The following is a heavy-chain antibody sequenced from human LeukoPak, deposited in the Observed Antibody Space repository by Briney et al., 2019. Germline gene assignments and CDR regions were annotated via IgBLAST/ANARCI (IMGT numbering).Heavy chain of an antibody. V-gene: IGHV4-4*02. D-gene: IGHD3-10*01. CDR1: GFTMSHYG. Sequence: GSLRLSCAASGFTMSHYGVSWVRQPPGKGLEWIGEIHHSGTTNYNPSLKSRVTISVDKSKNQFSLKLTSVTVADTAVYYCTRGGLTFGGDWGQGTLVTVSS. CDR2: IHHSGTT. J-gene: IGHJ4*02. CDR3: TRGGLTFGGD.